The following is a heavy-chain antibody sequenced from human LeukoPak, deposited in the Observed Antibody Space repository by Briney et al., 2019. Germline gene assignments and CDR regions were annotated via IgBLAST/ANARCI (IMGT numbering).Heavy chain of an antibody. CDR3: ARESGMYYYDSSGYYRDY. J-gene: IGHJ4*02. Sequence: KPSETLSLTCAVYGVSFSGYYWSWIRQPPGKGLEGIGEINHSGNTHYNPSLKSRVTISVDTSKKQFSLKLSSVTAADTAVYYCARESGMYYYDSSGYYRDYWGQGTLVTVSS. CDR1: GVSFSGYY. D-gene: IGHD3-22*01. V-gene: IGHV4-34*01. CDR2: INHSGNT.